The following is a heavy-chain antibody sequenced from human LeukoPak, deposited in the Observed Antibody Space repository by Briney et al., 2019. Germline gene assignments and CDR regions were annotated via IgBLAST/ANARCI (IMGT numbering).Heavy chain of an antibody. CDR3: ARSRGPLVLNY. CDR2: VYYSGST. D-gene: IGHD6-6*01. V-gene: IGHV4-38-2*02. Sequence: SETLSLTCTVSGYSISSGYYWVWIRQPPGKGLEWIGSVYYSGSTFYNPSLKSRVTISVDTSKNQFSLRLSSVTAADRAVYYCARSRGPLVLNYWGQGTLVTVSS. CDR1: GYSISSGYY. J-gene: IGHJ4*02.